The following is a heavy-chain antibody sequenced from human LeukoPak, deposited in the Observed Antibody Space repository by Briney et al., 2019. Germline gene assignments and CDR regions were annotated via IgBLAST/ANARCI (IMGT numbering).Heavy chain of an antibody. J-gene: IGHJ4*02. Sequence: GGSLRLSCVASGFTFNSNWMSWVRQAPGKGLEWVANIKQDGSEKYYVDSVKGRFTSSRDNAKNSLSLQMNSLRAEDTAVYYCARDKYYDRYFDSWGRGTLVTVSS. CDR3: ARDKYYDRYFDS. CDR1: GFTFNSNW. V-gene: IGHV3-7*01. D-gene: IGHD3-22*01. CDR2: IKQDGSEK.